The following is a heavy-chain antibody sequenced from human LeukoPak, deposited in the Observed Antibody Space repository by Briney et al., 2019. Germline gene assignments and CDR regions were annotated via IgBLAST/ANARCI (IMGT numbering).Heavy chain of an antibody. Sequence: GASVKVSCKASGGTFSGYAISWVRQAPGQGLEWMGGIIPIFGTANYAQKFQGRVTITTDESTSTAYMELSSLRAEDTAVYYCASHGDYDPDFDYWGQGTLVTVSS. CDR2: IIPIFGTA. CDR1: GGTFSGYA. CDR3: ASHGDYDPDFDY. J-gene: IGHJ4*02. D-gene: IGHD4-17*01. V-gene: IGHV1-69*05.